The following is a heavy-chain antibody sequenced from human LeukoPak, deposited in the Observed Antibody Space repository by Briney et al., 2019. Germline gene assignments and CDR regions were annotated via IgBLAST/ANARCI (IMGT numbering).Heavy chain of an antibody. CDR1: GGTFSSYA. CDR2: IIPIFGTA. Sequence: GTSVKVSCKASGGTFSSYAISWVQQAPGQGLEWIGGIIPIFGTANYAQKFQGRVTITTDESTSTAYMELSSLRSEDTAVYYCATTLGGGYSYGYWDYWGQGTLVTVSS. D-gene: IGHD5-18*01. J-gene: IGHJ4*02. V-gene: IGHV1-69*05. CDR3: ATTLGGGYSYGYWDY.